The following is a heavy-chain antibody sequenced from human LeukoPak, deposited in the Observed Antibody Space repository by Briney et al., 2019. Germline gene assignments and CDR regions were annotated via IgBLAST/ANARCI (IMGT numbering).Heavy chain of an antibody. CDR3: ARVARGGPGY. CDR1: GGTFSSYA. V-gene: IGHV1-69*13. J-gene: IGHJ4*02. CDR2: IIPIFGTA. Sequence: GASVKVSCKASGGTFSSYAISWVRQAPGQGLECMGWIIPIFGTANYAQKFQGRVTITADESTSTAYMELSSLRSEDTAVYYCARVARGGPGYWGQGTLVTVSS.